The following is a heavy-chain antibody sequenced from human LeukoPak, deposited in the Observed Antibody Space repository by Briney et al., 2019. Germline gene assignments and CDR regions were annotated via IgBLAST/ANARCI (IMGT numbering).Heavy chain of an antibody. CDR1: GFSFSSYL. CDR3: ARERLENCNDGSCPDALDI. J-gene: IGHJ3*02. CDR2: IGFDVSKI. Sequence: PGRSLRLSCAASGFSFSSYLMHWVRQAPGKGLEWVALIGFDVSKIYYAGSVKGRFTISRDNSKNTLYLQMNSLRDEDTAVYFCARERLENCNDGSCPDALDIWGQGTMVTISS. D-gene: IGHD2-15*01. V-gene: IGHV3-33*01.